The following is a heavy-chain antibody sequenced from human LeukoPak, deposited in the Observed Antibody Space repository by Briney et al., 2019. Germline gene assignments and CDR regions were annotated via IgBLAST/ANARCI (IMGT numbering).Heavy chain of an antibody. CDR1: GFTFSSYG. CDR2: IWYDGSNT. V-gene: IGHV3-33*01. Sequence: PGGSLRLSCAASGFTFSSYGMHWVRQAPGKGLEWVAVIWYDGSNTYYADSVKGRFTISRDNSKNTLYLQMNSLRAEDTAVYYCAREVNHYYDSSDNWFDPWGQGTLVTVSS. CDR3: AREVNHYYDSSDNWFDP. J-gene: IGHJ5*02. D-gene: IGHD3-22*01.